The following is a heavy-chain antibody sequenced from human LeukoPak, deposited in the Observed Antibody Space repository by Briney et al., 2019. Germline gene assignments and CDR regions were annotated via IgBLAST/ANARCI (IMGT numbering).Heavy chain of an antibody. Sequence: GGSLRLSCAASGFTFSSYWMHWVRQAPGKGLLWVSRINSDASSTSYADSVKGRFTISRGNAKNTLYLQMNSLRAEDTAVYYCARVAAVAGADFDYWGQGTLVTVSS. CDR2: INSDASST. V-gene: IGHV3-74*01. CDR3: ARVAAVAGADFDY. J-gene: IGHJ4*02. D-gene: IGHD6-19*01. CDR1: GFTFSSYW.